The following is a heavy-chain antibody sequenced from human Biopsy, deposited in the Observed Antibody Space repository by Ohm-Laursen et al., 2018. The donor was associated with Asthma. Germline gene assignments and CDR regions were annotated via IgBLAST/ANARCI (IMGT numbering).Heavy chain of an antibody. CDR3: ARTYYDFLTGQVNDVFAI. Sequence: ASVKVSCKASGYTFINYAIHWVRQAPGQRLEWMGWINAGNGNTKYSQKFQGRVTITRDTSASTAYMDLSSLRSEDTAVYFCARTYYDFLTGQVNDVFAIWGQGTMVTVSS. CDR2: INAGNGNT. V-gene: IGHV1-3*01. D-gene: IGHD3-9*01. J-gene: IGHJ3*02. CDR1: GYTFINYA.